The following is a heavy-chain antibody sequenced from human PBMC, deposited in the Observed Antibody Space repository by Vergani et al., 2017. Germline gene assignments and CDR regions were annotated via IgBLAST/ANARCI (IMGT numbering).Heavy chain of an antibody. Sequence: QVQLVQSGAEVKKPGASVKVSCKASGYTFTSYGISWVRQAPGQGLEWMGWISAYNGNTNDAQKLQGRVTMTTDTSTSTAYMELRRLRSDDTAVYYCARGVYITMVRGVITDFDYGGQGTLVTVSS. V-gene: IGHV1-18*01. J-gene: IGHJ4*02. D-gene: IGHD3-10*01. CDR2: ISAYNGNT. CDR3: ARGVYITMVRGVITDFDY. CDR1: GYTFTSYG.